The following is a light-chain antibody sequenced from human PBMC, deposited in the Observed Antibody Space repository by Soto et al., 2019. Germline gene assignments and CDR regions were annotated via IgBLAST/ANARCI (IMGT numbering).Light chain of an antibody. CDR1: QSVSSY. Sequence: EIVLTQSPATLSLCPGERATLSCRASQSVSSYLAWYQQKPGQAPRLLIYDASNRATGIPARFSGSGSGTDFTLTISSLEPEEFAVDYCHQRSNSWTFSQEPNVDIK. CDR3: HQRSNSWT. V-gene: IGKV3-11*01. CDR2: DAS. J-gene: IGKJ1*01.